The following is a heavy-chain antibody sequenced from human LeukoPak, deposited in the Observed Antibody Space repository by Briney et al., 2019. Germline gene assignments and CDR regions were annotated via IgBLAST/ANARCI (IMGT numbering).Heavy chain of an antibody. Sequence: ASVKVSCKASGYTFTGYYMHWVRQAPGQGLEWMGWINPNSGGTNYAQKFQGRVTMTRDTPISTAYMELSRLRSDDTAVYYCARDRDIVATIYYYYYYGMDVWGQGTTVTVSS. CDR3: ARDRDIVATIYYYYYYGMDV. V-gene: IGHV1-2*02. D-gene: IGHD5-12*01. CDR2: INPNSGGT. J-gene: IGHJ6*02. CDR1: GYTFTGYY.